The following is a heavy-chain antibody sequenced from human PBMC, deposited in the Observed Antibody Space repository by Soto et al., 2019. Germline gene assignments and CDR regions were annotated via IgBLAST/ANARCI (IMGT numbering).Heavy chain of an antibody. CDR3: AKDGELGMIFDY. J-gene: IGHJ4*02. D-gene: IGHD1-26*01. Sequence: LRLSCAASGFTFSSYAMSWVRQAPGKGLEWVSAISGSGGSTYYADSVKGRFTISRDNSKNTLYLQMNSLRAEDTAVYYCAKDGELGMIFDYWGQGTLVTVSS. CDR1: GFTFSSYA. CDR2: ISGSGGST. V-gene: IGHV3-23*01.